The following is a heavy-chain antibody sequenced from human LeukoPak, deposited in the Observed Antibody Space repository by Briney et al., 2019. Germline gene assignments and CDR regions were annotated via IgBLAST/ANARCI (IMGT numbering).Heavy chain of an antibody. CDR2: INWNGGST. Sequence: GGSLRLSCAASGFTFDDYGMSWVRQAPGKGLEWVSGINWNGGSTGYADSVKGRFTISRDNAKNSLYLQMNSLRAEDTALYYCARFAQLARDYYYYYMDVWGKGTTVTVSS. J-gene: IGHJ6*03. V-gene: IGHV3-20*04. D-gene: IGHD6-6*01. CDR3: ARFAQLARDYYYYYMDV. CDR1: GFTFDDYG.